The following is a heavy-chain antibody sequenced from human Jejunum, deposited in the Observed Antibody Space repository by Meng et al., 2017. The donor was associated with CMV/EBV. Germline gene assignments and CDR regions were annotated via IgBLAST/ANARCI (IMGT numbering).Heavy chain of an antibody. V-gene: IGHV1-18*04. CDR3: ARGTPGRRYSDY. Sequence: QVHLLQSGAEVKRPGXPVRFSCEASGYTFASYGISWLRQAPGQGLEWMGWFVNNVDTYSAQKFQGRVTMTTDTHTSTAFMELRSLRSDDTAVYYCARGTPGRRYSDYWDQGTLVTVSS. J-gene: IGHJ4*02. CDR2: FVNNVDT. CDR1: GYTFASYG. D-gene: IGHD3-10*01.